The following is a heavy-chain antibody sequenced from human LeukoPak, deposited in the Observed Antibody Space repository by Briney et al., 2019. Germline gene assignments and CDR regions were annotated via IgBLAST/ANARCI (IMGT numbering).Heavy chain of an antibody. CDR3: ARESSRIVATTTPFDY. J-gene: IGHJ4*02. D-gene: IGHD5-12*01. Sequence: ASVKVSCKASGYTFTGYYMHWVRQAPGQGLEWMGRINPNNGGTNYAQKFQGRVTMTRDTSISTAYMELSRLRSDDTAVYYCARESSRIVATTTPFDYWGQGTLVTVSS. V-gene: IGHV1-2*06. CDR1: GYTFTGYY. CDR2: INPNNGGT.